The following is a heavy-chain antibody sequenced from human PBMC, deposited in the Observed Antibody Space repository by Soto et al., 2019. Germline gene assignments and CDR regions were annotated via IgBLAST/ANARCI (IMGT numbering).Heavy chain of an antibody. CDR2: IWYDGSNK. D-gene: IGHD2-2*01. V-gene: IGHV3-33*01. CDR1: GFTFSSYV. J-gene: IGHJ6*02. CDR3: ARDGLTCSTSCFQDYYYGMDV. Sequence: GGSLRVSCAASGFTFSSYVMHWVRQSPGKGLEWVAVIWYDGSNKYYADSVKGRFTISRDNSKNTLYLQMNSLRAEDTAVYYCARDGLTCSTSCFQDYYYGMDVWGQGTTVTVSS.